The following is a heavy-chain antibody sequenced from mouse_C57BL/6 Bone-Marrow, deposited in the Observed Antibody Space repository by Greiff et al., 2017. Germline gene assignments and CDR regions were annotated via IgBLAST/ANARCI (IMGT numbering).Heavy chain of an antibody. V-gene: IGHV5-17*01. CDR2: ISSGSSTI. CDR3: ARPYGSSPWFAY. J-gene: IGHJ3*01. CDR1: GFTFSDYG. Sequence: VQLKESGGGLVKPGGSLKLSCAASGFTFSDYGMHWVRQAPEKGLEWVAYISSGSSTIYYADTVKGRFTISRDNAKNTLFLQMTSLRSEDTAMYYCARPYGSSPWFAYWGQGTLVTVSA. D-gene: IGHD1-1*01.